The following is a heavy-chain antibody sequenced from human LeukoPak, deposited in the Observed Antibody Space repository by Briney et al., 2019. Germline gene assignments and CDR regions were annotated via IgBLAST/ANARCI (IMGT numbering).Heavy chain of an antibody. D-gene: IGHD3-22*01. J-gene: IGHJ4*02. CDR1: GGTFSSYA. CDR2: IIPIFGTA. CDR3: TKGYYYDNSGESYFDY. V-gene: IGHV1-69*06. Sequence: GASVTVSCKASGGTFSSYAISWVRQAPGQGLEWMGGIIPIFGTANYAQKFQGRVTITADKSTSTAYMELSSLRSEDTAVYYCTKGYYYDNSGESYFDYWGQGTLVTVSS.